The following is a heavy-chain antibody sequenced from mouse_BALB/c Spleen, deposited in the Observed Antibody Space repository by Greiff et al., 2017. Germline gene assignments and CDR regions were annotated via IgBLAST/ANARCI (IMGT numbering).Heavy chain of an antibody. CDR3: ARLYYFDY. V-gene: IGHV5-12-1*01. CDR2: ISSGGGST. J-gene: IGHJ2*01. CDR1: GFAFSSYD. Sequence: EVKVVESGGGLVKPGGSLKLSCAASGFAFSSYDMSWVRQTPEKRLEWVAYISSGGGSTYYPDTVKGRFTISRDNAKNTLYLQMSSLKSEDTAMYYCARLYYFDYWGQGTTLTVSS.